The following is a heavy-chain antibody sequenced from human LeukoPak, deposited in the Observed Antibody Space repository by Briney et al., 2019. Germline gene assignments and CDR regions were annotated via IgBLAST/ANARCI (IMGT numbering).Heavy chain of an antibody. V-gene: IGHV3-33*08. Sequence: GGSLRLSCAASGFTFSSYGMHWVRQAPGKGLEWVAVIWYDGSNENYADSVKARFTISRDHSKNTLYLQMNGLRVEDTAVYYCARESGHGMDVWGQGTTVTVSS. CDR2: IWYDGSNE. D-gene: IGHD3-10*01. CDR3: ARESGHGMDV. J-gene: IGHJ6*02. CDR1: GFTFSSYG.